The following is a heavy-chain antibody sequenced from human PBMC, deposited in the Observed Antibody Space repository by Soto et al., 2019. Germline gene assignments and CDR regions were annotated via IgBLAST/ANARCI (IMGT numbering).Heavy chain of an antibody. V-gene: IGHV4-34*01. CDR1: GGSFSGYY. J-gene: IGHJ4*02. D-gene: IGHD6-13*01. Sequence: SETLSLTCAVYGGSFSGYYWSWIRQPPGKGLEWIGEINHSGSTNYNPSLKSRVTISVDTSKNQFSLKLSSVTAADTAVYYCARSSSWQGFDYWGQGALVTVSS. CDR2: INHSGST. CDR3: ARSSSWQGFDY.